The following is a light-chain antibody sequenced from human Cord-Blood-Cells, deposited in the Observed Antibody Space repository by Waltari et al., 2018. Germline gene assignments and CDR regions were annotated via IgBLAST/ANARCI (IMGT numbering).Light chain of an antibody. Sequence: QSALTQPASVSGSPGQSITISCTGTSSDVGGYNYDSWYQQHPGKAPKSMIYDVSKRPSGVSNRFSGSKSGNTASLTISGLQAEDKADYYCSSYTSSSTLVFGGGTKLTVL. J-gene: IGLJ2*01. V-gene: IGLV2-14*01. CDR2: DVS. CDR3: SSYTSSSTLV. CDR1: SSDVGGYNY.